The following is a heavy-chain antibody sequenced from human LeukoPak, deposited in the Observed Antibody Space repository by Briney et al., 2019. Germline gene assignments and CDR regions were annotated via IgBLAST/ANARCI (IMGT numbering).Heavy chain of an antibody. CDR2: INSRSNYI. Sequence: GGSLRLSCAASGFTFSNHNMNWVRQAPGKGLEWVSSINSRSNYIYYADSVKGRFTISRDNAKESLYLQMNSLRAEDTAIYFCARDKVSVIPALDYWGQRTLVIVSS. CDR1: GFTFSNHN. V-gene: IGHV3-21*01. CDR3: ARDKVSVIPALDY. J-gene: IGHJ4*02. D-gene: IGHD2/OR15-2a*01.